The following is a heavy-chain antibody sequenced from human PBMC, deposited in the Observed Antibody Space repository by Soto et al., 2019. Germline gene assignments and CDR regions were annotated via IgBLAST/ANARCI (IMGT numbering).Heavy chain of an antibody. J-gene: IGHJ5*02. D-gene: IGHD6-13*01. Sequence: QVQLVQSGAEVREPGASVKVSCKTSGYTFTSYATHWLRQAPGQRLEWMGWINAANGETKYSSKFKGRVTISRDTPAKTAYMELRSLRSEDTAVYCCARGQPQLMNWFDPWGQGTLVTVSS. CDR2: INAANGET. V-gene: IGHV1-3*01. CDR1: GYTFTSYA. CDR3: ARGQPQLMNWFDP.